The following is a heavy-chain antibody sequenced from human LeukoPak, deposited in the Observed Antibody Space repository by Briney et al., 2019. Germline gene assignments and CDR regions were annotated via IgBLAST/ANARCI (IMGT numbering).Heavy chain of an antibody. J-gene: IGHJ6*03. CDR2: ISYDGSNK. D-gene: IGHD4-17*01. CDR3: ARGYGDYGYYYYYMDV. Sequence: GGSLRLSCAASGFTFSSYAMHWVRQAPGKGLEWVAVISYDGSNKYYADSVKGRFTISRDNSKNTLYLQMNSLRAEDTAVYYCARGYGDYGYYYYYMDVWGKGTTVTVSS. CDR1: GFTFSSYA. V-gene: IGHV3-30*04.